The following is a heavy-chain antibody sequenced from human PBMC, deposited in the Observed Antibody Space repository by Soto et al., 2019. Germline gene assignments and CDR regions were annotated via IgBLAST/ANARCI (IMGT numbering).Heavy chain of an antibody. J-gene: IGHJ4*02. CDR3: ATMGLAGSRKDRDY. D-gene: IGHD1-26*01. CDR2: IYSGGST. Sequence: EVQLVESGGGLVQPGGSLTLSCAASGFTVRAYYMSWVRQAPGKGLEWVSVIYSGGSTYYADSVKDRFNISRDNSKNTQHLQMNSLRAADTAVYYCATMGLAGSRKDRDYWGQGTLVTVSS. CDR1: GFTVRAYY. V-gene: IGHV3-66*01.